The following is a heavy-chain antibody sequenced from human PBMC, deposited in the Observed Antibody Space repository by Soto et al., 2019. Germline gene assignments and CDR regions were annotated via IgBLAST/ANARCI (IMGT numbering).Heavy chain of an antibody. CDR1: GGSISSGDYY. D-gene: IGHD4-17*01. CDR3: ARGLSVGYGDYARGNSAHYYYYYGMDV. J-gene: IGHJ6*02. CDR2: IYSSGST. Sequence: PSETLSLTCTVSGGSISSGDYYWSWIRQPPGKGLEWIGYIYSSGSTYYNPSLKSRVTISVDTSKNQFSLKLSSVTAADTAVYYCARGLSVGYGDYARGNSAHYYYYYGMDVWGQGTTVTVSS. V-gene: IGHV4-30-4*01.